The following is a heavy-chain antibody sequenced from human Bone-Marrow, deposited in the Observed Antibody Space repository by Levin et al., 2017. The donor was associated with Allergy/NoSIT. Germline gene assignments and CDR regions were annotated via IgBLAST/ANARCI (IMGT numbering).Heavy chain of an antibody. D-gene: IGHD1-14*01. CDR2: ISGTDTST. CDR1: GFTFAYYG. V-gene: IGHV3-23*01. CDR3: VKTGSAYDY. Sequence: GGSLRLSCAASGFTFAYYGMSWVRQAPGKGLEWVSLISGTDTSTYYSDSVKGRFTISRDDSKNTLYLQMNSLSAEDTAVYFCVKTGSAYDYWGQGTLVTVSS. J-gene: IGHJ4*02.